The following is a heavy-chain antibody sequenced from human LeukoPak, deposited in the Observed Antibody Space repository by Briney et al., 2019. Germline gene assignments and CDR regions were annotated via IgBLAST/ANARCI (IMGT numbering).Heavy chain of an antibody. Sequence: GGSLRLSCAASGFTFSNYGMSWVRQAPGKGLEWVSAISGSGGSTYCADSVKGRFTISRDNSKNTLYLQMNSLRAEDTAVYYCANAPIRGVIITSGYWGQGTLVTVSS. V-gene: IGHV3-23*01. CDR1: GFTFSNYG. CDR2: ISGSGGST. D-gene: IGHD3-10*01. J-gene: IGHJ4*02. CDR3: ANAPIRGVIITSGY.